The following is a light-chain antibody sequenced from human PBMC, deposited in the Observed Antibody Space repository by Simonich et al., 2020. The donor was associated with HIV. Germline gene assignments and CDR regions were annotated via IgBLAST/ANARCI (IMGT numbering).Light chain of an antibody. Sequence: QSVLTQPASMSGSPGQSITISCTGTSSDVGSSNFVSWYQQHPDKAPKLIIYEGNKRPSGVSTRFSGSKSGNTASLTISGLQAEDEADYYCSSYTSSSTLVFGGGTKLTVL. J-gene: IGLJ3*02. CDR1: SSDVGSSNF. CDR3: SSYTSSSTLV. CDR2: EGN. V-gene: IGLV2-14*02.